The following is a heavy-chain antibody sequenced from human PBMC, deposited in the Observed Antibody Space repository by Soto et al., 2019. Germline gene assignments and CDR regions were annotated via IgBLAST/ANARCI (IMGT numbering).Heavy chain of an antibody. Sequence: QVQLVESGGGVVQPGRSLRLSCAASGFTFSSYAMHWVRQAPGKGLEWVAVISYDGSNKYYADSVKGRFTISRDNSKNTLYLQMNSLRAEDTAVYYCARDRQQLVASSLSWYFDLWGRGTLVTVSS. CDR3: ARDRQQLVASSLSWYFDL. CDR2: ISYDGSNK. D-gene: IGHD6-13*01. J-gene: IGHJ2*01. CDR1: GFTFSSYA. V-gene: IGHV3-30-3*01.